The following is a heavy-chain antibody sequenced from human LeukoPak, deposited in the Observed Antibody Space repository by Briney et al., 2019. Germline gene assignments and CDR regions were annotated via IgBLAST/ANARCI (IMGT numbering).Heavy chain of an antibody. V-gene: IGHV3-21*01. J-gene: IGHJ4*02. CDR1: GCTFSSYS. Sequence: GGSLRLSCAASGCTFSSYSMYWVHQAPGKGLEWVSSISSSSSYIYYADSVKGRFTISRDNAKNSLYLQMNSLRAEDTAVYYCARVMVGATSYYLDYWGQGTLVTVSS. CDR2: ISSSSSYI. D-gene: IGHD1-26*01. CDR3: ARVMVGATSYYLDY.